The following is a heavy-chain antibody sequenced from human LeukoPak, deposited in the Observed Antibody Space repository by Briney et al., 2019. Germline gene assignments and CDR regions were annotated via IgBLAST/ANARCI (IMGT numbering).Heavy chain of an antibody. V-gene: IGHV3-7*01. CDR3: AKDSYSKGDF. CDR2: IKNDGAVK. J-gene: IGHJ4*02. D-gene: IGHD6-13*01. Sequence: GGSLRLSCAASGLTFSYHWMTWVRQAPGKGLEWVANIKNDGAVKNYVDSVKGRFTISRDNAKNSLYLQMNSLRAEDTAVYYCAKDSYSKGDFWGQGVLVTVSS. CDR1: GLTFSYHW.